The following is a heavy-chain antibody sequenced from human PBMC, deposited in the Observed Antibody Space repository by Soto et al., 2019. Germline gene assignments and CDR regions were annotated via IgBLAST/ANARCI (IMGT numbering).Heavy chain of an antibody. CDR2: ISSSSSYT. J-gene: IGHJ4*02. V-gene: IGHV3-11*05. CDR3: ASGPIEVAGTSNY. CDR1: GFTFSDYY. Sequence: QVQLVESGGGLVKPGGSLRLSCAASGFTFSDYYMSWIRQAPGKGLEWVSYISSSSSYTNYADSVKGRFTISRDNAKNPLYLQMNSLRAEDTAVYYCASGPIEVAGTSNYWGQGTLVTVSS. D-gene: IGHD6-19*01.